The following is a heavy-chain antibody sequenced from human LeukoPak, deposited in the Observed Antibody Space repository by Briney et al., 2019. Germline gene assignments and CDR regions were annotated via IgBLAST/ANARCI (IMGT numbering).Heavy chain of an antibody. CDR3: ARGNILTGYCFDF. Sequence: PSETLSLTCAVYGGSITGYYWSWIRQTPGRGLEWVGEIHYSGATSYNPSLKSRATISTDTSKNQFSLRLSSVTAADTAVYYCARGNILTGYCFDFWGQGALVTVSS. CDR1: GGSITGYY. J-gene: IGHJ4*02. CDR2: IHYSGAT. V-gene: IGHV4-34*01. D-gene: IGHD3-9*01.